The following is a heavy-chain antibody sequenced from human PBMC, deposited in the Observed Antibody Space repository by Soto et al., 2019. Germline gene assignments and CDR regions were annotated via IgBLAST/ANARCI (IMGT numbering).Heavy chain of an antibody. Sequence: QVQLVQSGAEVKKPGASVKVSCKASGYTFTSYGISWVRQAPGQGLEWMGWISAYNGNTNYAQKLQGRVTMTTDTSTSTAYMELRSLRSDDTAVYYSARDYSGTGDQEDESNAFDIWGQGTMVTVSS. J-gene: IGHJ3*02. CDR1: GYTFTSYG. CDR2: ISAYNGNT. V-gene: IGHV1-18*01. CDR3: ARDYSGTGDQEDESNAFDI. D-gene: IGHD7-27*01.